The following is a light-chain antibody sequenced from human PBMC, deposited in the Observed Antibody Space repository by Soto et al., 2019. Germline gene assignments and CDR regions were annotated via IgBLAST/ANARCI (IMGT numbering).Light chain of an antibody. CDR3: SSYTTTTTYV. CDR2: DVG. J-gene: IGLJ1*01. CDR1: SSDVGAYNY. V-gene: IGLV2-14*03. Sequence: QSALTQPASVSGSPGQSIAISCTGSSSDVGAYNYVSWFQQHPGKAPKLMIYDVGSRPSGVSNRFSGSKSGNTASLTISGLQAEDEADYYCSSYTTTTTYVFGTGTKLTV.